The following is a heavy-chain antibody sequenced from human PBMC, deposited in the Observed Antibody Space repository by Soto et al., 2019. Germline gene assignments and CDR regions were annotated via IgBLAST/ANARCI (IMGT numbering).Heavy chain of an antibody. Sequence: SVKVSCKASGGLFSSYPISWVRQVPGQGLEWMGGIIPVFQTAYYTQRFQGRVTITADESTNTDYMELSSLRSEDTAIYYCARGGSGYTWFNEFWGQGTLVTVSS. D-gene: IGHD3-22*01. CDR1: GGLFSSYP. V-gene: IGHV1-69*13. CDR3: ARGGSGYTWFNEF. J-gene: IGHJ4*02. CDR2: IIPVFQTA.